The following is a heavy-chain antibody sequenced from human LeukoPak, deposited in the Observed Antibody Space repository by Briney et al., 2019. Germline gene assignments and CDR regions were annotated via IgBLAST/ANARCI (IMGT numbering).Heavy chain of an antibody. J-gene: IGHJ4*02. CDR2: ISGSGGST. V-gene: IGHV3-23*01. D-gene: IGHD3-22*01. Sequence: GGSLRLSCAASGFTFTTYGMIWVRQAPGKGLEWVSAISGSGGSTYYADSVKGRFTISRDNSENTLYLQMNSLRAEDTAVYYCAKDSGGYYDSSGYFDYWGQGTLVTVSS. CDR3: AKDSGGYYDSSGYFDY. CDR1: GFTFTTYG.